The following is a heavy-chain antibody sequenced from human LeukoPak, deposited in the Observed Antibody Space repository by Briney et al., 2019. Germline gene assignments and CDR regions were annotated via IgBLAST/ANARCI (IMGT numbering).Heavy chain of an antibody. CDR3: ARDQVPGPGGAFDI. D-gene: IGHD1-1*01. Sequence: GGSLRLSCAASGFTFSSYDMHWVRQVTGKGLEWVSVIGSAGDTYYPGSVKGRFTVSRENGKNSLYLQINSLRAEDTAVYYCARDQVPGPGGAFDIWGQGTLVTVSS. CDR2: IGSAGDT. V-gene: IGHV3-13*01. J-gene: IGHJ3*02. CDR1: GFTFSSYD.